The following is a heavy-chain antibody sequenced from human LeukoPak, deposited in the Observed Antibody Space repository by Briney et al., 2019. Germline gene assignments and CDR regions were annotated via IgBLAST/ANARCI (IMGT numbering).Heavy chain of an antibody. J-gene: IGHJ5*02. D-gene: IGHD3-22*01. Sequence: GASVKVSCKASGYTFTSYGISWVRQAPGQGLEWMGWISAYNGNTNYAQKLQGRVTMTTDTSTSTAYMELSGLRSEDTAVYYCARVETQGYYDSSGYPWFDPWGRGTLVTVSS. CDR1: GYTFTSYG. CDR3: ARVETQGYYDSSGYPWFDP. CDR2: ISAYNGNT. V-gene: IGHV1-18*01.